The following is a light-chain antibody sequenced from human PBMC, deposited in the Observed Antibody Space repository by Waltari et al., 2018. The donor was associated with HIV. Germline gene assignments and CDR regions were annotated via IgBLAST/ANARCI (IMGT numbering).Light chain of an antibody. CDR3: QQSYNTPPFT. Sequence: DIQLTQSPPFLSASVGDRVTITCRASQNVDRYVHWYQQKPGKATKLLIYAASSLQSGVPSRFSGSGSGTEFTLTITSLQPEDFATYYCQQSYNTPPFTFGPGTKVDIK. CDR2: AAS. V-gene: IGKV1-39*01. CDR1: QNVDRY. J-gene: IGKJ3*01.